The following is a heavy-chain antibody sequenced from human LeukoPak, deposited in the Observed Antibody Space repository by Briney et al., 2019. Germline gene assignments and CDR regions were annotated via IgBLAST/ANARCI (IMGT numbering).Heavy chain of an antibody. CDR3: VKSRGFTGNDDY. CDR2: LSGSGYST. V-gene: IGHV3-23*01. D-gene: IGHD1-1*01. Sequence: SGGSLRLSCAASGFSFSNYAMIWVRQAPGKGLDWVSGLSGSGYSTYYADSVQGRFTISRDNSKNTLYLQMNSLRVEDTALNYCVKSRGFTGNDDYWGQGTLVTVSS. CDR1: GFSFSNYA. J-gene: IGHJ4*02.